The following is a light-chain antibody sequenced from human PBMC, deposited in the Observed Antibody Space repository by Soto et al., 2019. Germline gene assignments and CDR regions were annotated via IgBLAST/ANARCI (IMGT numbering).Light chain of an antibody. Sequence: DIQLTQSPSTLSASVGDRVTITCRASQSISFWLAWYQQKPGKAPKVLIYDASSLESGVPSRFSGSGSGTEFTLTINSLQPDDLATYYCQQFNTYWTFGQGTKVEFK. J-gene: IGKJ1*01. CDR2: DAS. CDR3: QQFNTYWT. CDR1: QSISFW. V-gene: IGKV1-5*01.